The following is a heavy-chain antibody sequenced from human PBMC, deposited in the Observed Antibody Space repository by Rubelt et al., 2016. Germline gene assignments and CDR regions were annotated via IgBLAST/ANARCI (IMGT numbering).Heavy chain of an antibody. V-gene: IGHV4-4*07. Sequence: SYYWSWIRQPAGKGLEWIGRIYTSGSTNYNPSLKSRVTMSVDTSKNQFSLKLSSVTAADTAVYYFARDLSEIAYGPWGQGTLVTVSS. CDR1: SYY. CDR2: IYTSGST. D-gene: IGHD1-14*01. J-gene: IGHJ5*02. CDR3: ARDLSEIAYGP.